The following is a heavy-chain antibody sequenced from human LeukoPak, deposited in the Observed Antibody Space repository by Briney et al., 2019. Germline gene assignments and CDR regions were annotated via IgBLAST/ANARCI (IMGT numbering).Heavy chain of an antibody. CDR1: GFTFSSYG. CDR3: AKDRRSSSWYPTIGYYFDY. J-gene: IGHJ4*02. CDR2: IRYDGSNK. D-gene: IGHD6-13*01. V-gene: IGHV3-30*02. Sequence: GGSLRLSCAASGFTFSSYGMHWVRQAPGKGLEWVAFIRYDGSNKYYADSVKGRFTISRDNSKNTLYLQMNSLRAEDTAVYYCAKDRRSSSWYPTIGYYFDYWGQGTLVTVSS.